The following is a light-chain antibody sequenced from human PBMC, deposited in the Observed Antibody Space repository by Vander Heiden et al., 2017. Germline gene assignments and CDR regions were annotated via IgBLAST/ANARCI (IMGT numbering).Light chain of an antibody. CDR3: QQDYSSPGT. J-gene: IGKJ4*02. CDR2: ATS. CDR1: QGISRY. V-gene: IGKV1-39*01. Sequence: DIQMTQSPSSLSASVGDRVTITCRASQGISRYLYWYQQKSGKAPKFLIYATSNLESGVPSRFSGSGSGTDFTLNISSLQPEDFATYYWQQDYSSPGTFGRGTKVEIK.